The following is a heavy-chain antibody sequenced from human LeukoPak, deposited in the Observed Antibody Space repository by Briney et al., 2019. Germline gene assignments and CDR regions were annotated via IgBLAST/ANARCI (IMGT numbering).Heavy chain of an antibody. D-gene: IGHD6-19*01. V-gene: IGHV3-7*01. Sequence: GGSLRLSCAASGFTFSDYWMTWVRQAPGKGLEWVANIKPDGSEKYYVDSVKGRFTISRDNAKNSLYLEMNSLTAGDTAVYYCARDVGWYHIDYWGQGTLVTVSS. CDR1: GFTFSDYW. J-gene: IGHJ4*02. CDR3: ARDVGWYHIDY. CDR2: IKPDGSEK.